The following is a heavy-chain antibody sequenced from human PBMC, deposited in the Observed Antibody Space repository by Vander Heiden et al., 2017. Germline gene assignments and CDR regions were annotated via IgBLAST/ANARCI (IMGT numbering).Heavy chain of an antibody. CDR1: AFTFSSYA. CDR2: ISGSGGST. D-gene: IGHD3-22*01. CDR3: AKDLTMIVVVGDAFDI. Sequence: EVQLLASGGGLVQPGGSLRLSCAASAFTFSSYAMSWVRQAPGKGLEWVSAISGSGGSTYYADSVKGRFTISRDNSKNTLYLQMNSLRAEDTAVYYCAKDLTMIVVVGDAFDIWGQGTMVTVSS. J-gene: IGHJ3*02. V-gene: IGHV3-23*01.